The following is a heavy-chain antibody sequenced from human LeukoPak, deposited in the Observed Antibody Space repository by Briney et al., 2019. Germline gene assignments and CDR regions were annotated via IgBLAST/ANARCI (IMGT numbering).Heavy chain of an antibody. Sequence: ASVKVSCKASGYTFTGYYMHWLRQAPGQGPEWMGWINPNSGGTNYAQKFQGRVTMTRDTPISTAYMELSRLRSDDTAVYYCARGAAADHVSTFDYWGQGTLVTVSS. CDR3: ARGAAADHVSTFDY. CDR2: INPNSGGT. J-gene: IGHJ4*02. D-gene: IGHD3-16*01. V-gene: IGHV1-2*02. CDR1: GYTFTGYY.